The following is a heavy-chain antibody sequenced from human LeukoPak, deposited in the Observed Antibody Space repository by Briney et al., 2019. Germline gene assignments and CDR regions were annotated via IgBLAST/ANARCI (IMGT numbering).Heavy chain of an antibody. CDR3: AKASHSSSWKNWFDP. Sequence: PGGSLRLSCAASGFTFSSYGMHWVRQAPGKGLEWVAFIRYDGSNKYYADSVKGRFTISRDNAKNSLYLQMNSLRAEDTALYYCAKASHSSSWKNWFDPWGQGTLVTVSS. J-gene: IGHJ5*02. D-gene: IGHD6-13*01. CDR2: IRYDGSNK. V-gene: IGHV3-30*02. CDR1: GFTFSSYG.